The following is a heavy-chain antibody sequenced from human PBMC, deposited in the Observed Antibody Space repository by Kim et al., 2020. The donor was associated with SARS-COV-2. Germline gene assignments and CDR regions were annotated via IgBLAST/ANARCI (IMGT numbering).Heavy chain of an antibody. Sequence: SETLSLTCTVSGGSISSYYWSWIRQPAGKGLEWIGRIETSGSINYNPSLKSRVTMSADTTRNKFSLKLSSVTAADTAVYYCAIVDSGWYHYWGQGTLVTVSS. CDR1: GGSISSYY. D-gene: IGHD6-19*01. V-gene: IGHV4-4*07. J-gene: IGHJ4*02. CDR2: IETSGSI. CDR3: AIVDSGWYHY.